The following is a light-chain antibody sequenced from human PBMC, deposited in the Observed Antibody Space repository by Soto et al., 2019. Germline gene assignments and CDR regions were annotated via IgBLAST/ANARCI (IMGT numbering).Light chain of an antibody. CDR3: QQYNNWPDS. V-gene: IGKV3-15*01. CDR1: QSVGRN. J-gene: IGKJ4*01. Sequence: EIVMQQSPGTLSLSPGERVTLSYRPSQSVGRNLAWYQQKPGQAPRLLIYTTSTRAPGIPARFSGSGSGTEFTLTISSLQSEDVAVYYCQQYNNWPDSFGGGTKVDIK. CDR2: TTS.